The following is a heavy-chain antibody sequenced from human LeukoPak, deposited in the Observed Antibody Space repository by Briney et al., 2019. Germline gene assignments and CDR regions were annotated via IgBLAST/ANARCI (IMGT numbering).Heavy chain of an antibody. CDR1: GFTFSSYA. CDR3: ARDPFVVVPAAQGDY. Sequence: GGSLRLSCAASGFTFSSYAMSWVRQAPGKGLEWVSAISGSGGSTYYADSVKGRFTISRDNSKNTLYLQMNSLRAEDTAVYYCARDPFVVVPAAQGDYWGQGTLVTVSS. D-gene: IGHD2-2*01. V-gene: IGHV3-23*01. J-gene: IGHJ4*02. CDR2: ISGSGGST.